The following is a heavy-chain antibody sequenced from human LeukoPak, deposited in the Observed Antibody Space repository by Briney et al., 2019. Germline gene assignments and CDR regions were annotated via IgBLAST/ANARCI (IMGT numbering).Heavy chain of an antibody. Sequence: GGSLRLSCAASGFTFSSYAMHWVRQAPGKGLEWVAVISYDGSNKYYADSVKGRFTISRDNSKNTLYLQMNSLRAEDTAVYYCARERFLEWFDAFDIWGQGTMVTVSS. D-gene: IGHD3-3*01. CDR2: ISYDGSNK. J-gene: IGHJ3*02. CDR3: ARERFLEWFDAFDI. V-gene: IGHV3-30-3*01. CDR1: GFTFSSYA.